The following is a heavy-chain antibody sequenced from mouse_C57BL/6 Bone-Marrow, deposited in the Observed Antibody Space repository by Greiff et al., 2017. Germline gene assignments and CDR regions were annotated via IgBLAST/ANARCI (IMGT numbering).Heavy chain of an antibody. CDR2: IDPENGDT. J-gene: IGHJ1*03. CDR1: GFNINDDY. D-gene: IGHD1-1*01. V-gene: IGHV14-4*01. Sequence: EVQLQQSGAELVRPGASVKLSCTASGFNINDDYMHWVKQRPEQGLEWIGWIDPENGDTEYASKFQGKATITADTSSNTAYLQLSSLTSEDTAVYYCTTFYYGSRNWYFDVWGTGTTVTVSS. CDR3: TTFYYGSRNWYFDV.